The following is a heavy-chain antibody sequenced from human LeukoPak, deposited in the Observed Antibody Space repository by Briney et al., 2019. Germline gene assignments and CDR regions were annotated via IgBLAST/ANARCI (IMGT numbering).Heavy chain of an antibody. CDR1: GGSISSGDYY. J-gene: IGHJ5*02. D-gene: IGHD3-22*01. V-gene: IGHV4-30-4*08. Sequence: SETLSLTCTVSGGSISSGDYYWSWIRQPPGKGLEWIGYIYYGGSTYYNPSLKSRVTISVDMSKNQFSLKLSSVTAADTAVYYCASSGYNGFDPWGQGTLVTVSS. CDR3: ASSGYNGFDP. CDR2: IYYGGST.